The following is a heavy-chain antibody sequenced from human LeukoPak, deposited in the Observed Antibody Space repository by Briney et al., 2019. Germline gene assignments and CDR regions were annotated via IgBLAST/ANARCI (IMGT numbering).Heavy chain of an antibody. CDR2: TYYRSTWYN. V-gene: IGHV6-1*01. CDR3: ARRLTQYDCFDP. CDR1: GDSVSSNSVT. D-gene: IGHD2-2*01. J-gene: IGHJ5*02. Sequence: SQTLSLTCAISGDSVSSNSVTWNWIRQSPSRGLEWLGRTYYRSTWYNDYAVSVRCRITVNPDTSKNPFSLHLHSVTPEDTAVYYCARRLTQYDCFDPWGQGILVTVSS.